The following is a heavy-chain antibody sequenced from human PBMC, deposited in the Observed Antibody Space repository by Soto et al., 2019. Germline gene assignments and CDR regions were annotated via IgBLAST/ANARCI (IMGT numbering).Heavy chain of an antibody. J-gene: IGHJ4*02. V-gene: IGHV3-7*01. CDR1: GFTLSSFW. CDR3: ARELDGYNFDY. Sequence: PGGSLRLSCAASGFTLSSFWMSWVRQAPGKGLEWVANIKQDGSEKYYVDSVKGRFTISRDNAKNSLYLQMNSLRAEDTAVYYCARELDGYNFDYWGQGTLVTVSS. CDR2: IKQDGSEK. D-gene: IGHD5-12*01.